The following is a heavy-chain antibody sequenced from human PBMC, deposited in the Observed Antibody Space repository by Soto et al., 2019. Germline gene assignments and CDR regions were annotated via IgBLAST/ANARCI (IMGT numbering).Heavy chain of an antibody. CDR1: GYTFTSYA. Sequence: QVQLVQSGAEVKKPGASVKVSCKASGYTFTSYAMHWVRQAPGQRLEWMGWINGGNGNTKYSQKFQGRVTITRDTSESTAYMELSSLRSEDTAVYYCAGSGGELLPYYYYGMDVWGQGTTVTVSS. CDR2: INGGNGNT. V-gene: IGHV1-3*01. D-gene: IGHD3-10*01. CDR3: AGSGGELLPYYYYGMDV. J-gene: IGHJ6*02.